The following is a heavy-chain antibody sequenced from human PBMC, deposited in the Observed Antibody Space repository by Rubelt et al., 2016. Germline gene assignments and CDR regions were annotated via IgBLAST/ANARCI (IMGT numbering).Heavy chain of an antibody. J-gene: IGHJ4*02. CDR1: GFTFGNYA. Sequence: GGGLVQPGRSLRLSCKGSGFTFGNYAMSWFRQAPGKGLEWVTVISYDGSNEYYPDSVRGRFTISRDNSKNTLYLQMNSLRVEDTAVYYCAKARSGYSSGWYDFDYWGQGTLVTVSS. V-gene: IGHV3-30*04. D-gene: IGHD6-19*01. CDR3: AKARSGYSSGWYDFDY. CDR2: ISYDGSNE.